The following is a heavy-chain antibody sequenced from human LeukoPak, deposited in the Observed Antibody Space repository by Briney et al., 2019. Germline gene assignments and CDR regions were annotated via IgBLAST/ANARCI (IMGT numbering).Heavy chain of an antibody. CDR1: GGSISSSSYY. CDR2: IYYSGST. J-gene: IGHJ4*02. Sequence: SETLSLTCTVSGGSISSSSYYWGWIRQPPGKGLEWIGSIYYSGSTYYNPSLKSRVTISVDTSKNQFSLKLSSVTAADTAVYYCARATRWLGVDYWGQGTLVTVSS. D-gene: IGHD6-19*01. V-gene: IGHV4-39*07. CDR3: ARATRWLGVDY.